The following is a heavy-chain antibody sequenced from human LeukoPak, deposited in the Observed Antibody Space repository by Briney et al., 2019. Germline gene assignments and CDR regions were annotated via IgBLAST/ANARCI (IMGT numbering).Heavy chain of an antibody. D-gene: IGHD6-19*01. CDR3: AKIEGSGWYERDC. CDR1: GFTFSTYS. J-gene: IGHJ4*02. CDR2: ISGGSTSI. V-gene: IGHV3-48*01. Sequence: RTGGSLRLSCAASGFTFSTYSMNWVRQAPGKGLEWVSYISGGSTSIYYADSVKGRFTISRDNSRNTLYLQMNSLRAEDTAVYYCAKIEGSGWYERDCWGQGTLVTVSS.